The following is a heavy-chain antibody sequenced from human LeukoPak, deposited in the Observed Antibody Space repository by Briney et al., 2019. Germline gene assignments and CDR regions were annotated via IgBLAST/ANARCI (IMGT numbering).Heavy chain of an antibody. D-gene: IGHD4-17*01. CDR2: MNPNSGNT. CDR1: GYTFTSYD. V-gene: IGHV1-8*01. Sequence: ASVKVSCKASGYTFTSYDINWVRQATGQGLEWMGWMNPNSGNTGYAQKFQGRVTMTRNTSISTAYMELSSLRFEDTAVYYCARGEGGKREDYESYGMDVWGQGTTVTVSS. CDR3: ARGEGGKREDYESYGMDV. J-gene: IGHJ6*02.